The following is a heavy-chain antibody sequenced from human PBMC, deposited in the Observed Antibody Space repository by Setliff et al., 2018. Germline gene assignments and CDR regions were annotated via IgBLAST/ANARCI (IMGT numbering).Heavy chain of an antibody. CDR1: GLNFNDAW. CDR2: IESKSAGDST. Sequence: GGSLRLSCATSGLNFNDAWMNWVRQAPGKGLEWVGRIESKSAGDSTVYAASVKGRFVISRDDSKDTVYLQMNSLRAEDTAVYYCVRWDYDFLTGPHGYYFDYWGQGALVTVSS. J-gene: IGHJ4*02. V-gene: IGHV3-15*04. CDR3: VRWDYDFLTGPHGYYFDY. D-gene: IGHD3-9*01.